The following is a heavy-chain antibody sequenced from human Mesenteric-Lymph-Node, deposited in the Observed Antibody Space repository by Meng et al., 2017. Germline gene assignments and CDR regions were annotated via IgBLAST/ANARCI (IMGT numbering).Heavy chain of an antibody. CDR3: GRRMNVAGGWFDS. CDR1: ACSISSSAYH. Sequence: QRHLHGARPGLVKAGVSLSSASMAAACSISSSAYHWGCSRQPPGKGLEWIGTIDYSGNTYYNASLKGRVTISIEMSKNQFSLNLNSVTAADTAVYYCGRRMNVAGGWFDSWGQGTLVTVSS. CDR2: IDYSGNT. V-gene: IGHV4-39*01. D-gene: IGHD2-21*01. J-gene: IGHJ5*01.